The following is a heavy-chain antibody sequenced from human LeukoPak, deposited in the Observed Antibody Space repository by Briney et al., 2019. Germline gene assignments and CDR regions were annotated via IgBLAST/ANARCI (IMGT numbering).Heavy chain of an antibody. CDR2: IYTSGST. CDR3: ARGLYGDYVFDY. J-gene: IGHJ4*02. D-gene: IGHD4-17*01. Sequence: SQTLFLTCTVSGGSISSGSYYWSWIRQPAGKGLEWIGRIYTSGSTNYNPSLESRVTISVDTSKNQFSLKLSSVTAADTAVYYCARGLYGDYVFDYWGQGTLVTVSS. CDR1: GGSISSGSYY. V-gene: IGHV4-61*02.